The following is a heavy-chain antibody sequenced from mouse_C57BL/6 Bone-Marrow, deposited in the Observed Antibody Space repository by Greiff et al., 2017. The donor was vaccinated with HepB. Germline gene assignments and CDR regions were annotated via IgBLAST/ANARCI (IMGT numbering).Heavy chain of an antibody. Sequence: DVMLVESEGGLVQPGSSMKLSCTASGFTFSDYYMAWVRQVPEKGLEWVANINYDGSSTYYLDSLKSRFIISRDNAKNILYLQMSSLKSEDTATYYCAREIYDGYPFDYWGQGTTLTVSS. CDR2: INYDGSST. V-gene: IGHV5-16*01. CDR1: GFTFSDYY. J-gene: IGHJ2*01. D-gene: IGHD2-3*01. CDR3: AREIYDGYPFDY.